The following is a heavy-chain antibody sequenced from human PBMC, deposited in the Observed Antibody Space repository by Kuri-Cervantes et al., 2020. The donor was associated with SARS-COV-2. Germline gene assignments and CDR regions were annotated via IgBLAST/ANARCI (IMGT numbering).Heavy chain of an antibody. J-gene: IGHJ6*02. V-gene: IGHV3-30*03. CDR1: GFTFSSYG. CDR3: ARDHYHDSSGYSPPNYYYYGMDV. D-gene: IGHD3-22*01. CDR2: ISYDGSNK. Sequence: GESLKISCAASGFTFSSYGMHWVRQAPGKGLEWVAVISYDGSNKYYADSVKGRFTISRDNSKNTLYLQMNSLRAEDTAVYYCARDHYHDSSGYSPPNYYYYGMDVWGQGTTVTVSS.